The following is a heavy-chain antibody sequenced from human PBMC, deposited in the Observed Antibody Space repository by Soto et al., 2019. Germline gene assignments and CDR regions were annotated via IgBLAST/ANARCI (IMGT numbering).Heavy chain of an antibody. D-gene: IGHD2-15*01. V-gene: IGHV3-23*01. J-gene: IGHJ4*02. CDR2: ISVSGDTT. Sequence: PGGSLRVAGSAAGLSFSAYAMNWVRQAPGKGLEWVSTISVSGDTTYYADSVKGRFTISRDNSKNTLYLQMNSLRAEDTAMYYCATRHLPYCSGGTCTPFDSWGQGAXVTVSS. CDR3: ATRHLPYCSGGTCTPFDS. CDR1: GLSFSAYA.